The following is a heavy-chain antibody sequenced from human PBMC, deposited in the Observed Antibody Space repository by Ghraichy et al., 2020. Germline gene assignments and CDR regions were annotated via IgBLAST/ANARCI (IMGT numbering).Heavy chain of an antibody. CDR3: ARVDPLTGEDWYFDL. D-gene: IGHD7-27*01. Sequence: SETLSLTCTVSGGSISSYYWSWIRQPPGKGLEWIGYIYYSGSTNYNPSLKSRVTISVDTSKNQFSLKLSSVTAADTAVYYCARVDPLTGEDWYFDLWGRGTLVTVSS. CDR2: IYYSGST. CDR1: GGSISSYY. J-gene: IGHJ2*01. V-gene: IGHV4-59*01.